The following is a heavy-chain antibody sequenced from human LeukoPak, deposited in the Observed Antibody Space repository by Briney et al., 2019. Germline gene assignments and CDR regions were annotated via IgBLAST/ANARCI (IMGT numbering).Heavy chain of an antibody. CDR1: GYTFTDYY. J-gene: IGHJ4*02. CDR3: ATEKYYDSSGYYSV. Sequence: ATVKISCKVPGYTFTDYYVHWVQQAPGKGLEWMGLVDPEDGETIYAEKFQGRVTITADTSTDTAYMELSSLRSEDTAVYYCATEKYYDSSGYYSVWGQGTLVTVSS. D-gene: IGHD3-22*01. V-gene: IGHV1-69-2*01. CDR2: VDPEDGET.